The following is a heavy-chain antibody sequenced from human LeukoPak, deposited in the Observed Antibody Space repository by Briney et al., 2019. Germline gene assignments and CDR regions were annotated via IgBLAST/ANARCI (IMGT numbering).Heavy chain of an antibody. Sequence: GGSLRLSCAASGFTFSSYGMHWVRQAPGKGLEWVAVIWYDGSNKYYADSVKGRFTIFRDNSKNTLYLQMNSLRAEDTAVYYCARDYGITIFGVAYYYGMDVWGQGTTVTVSS. J-gene: IGHJ6*02. CDR2: IWYDGSNK. CDR1: GFTFSSYG. V-gene: IGHV3-33*01. CDR3: ARDYGITIFGVAYYYGMDV. D-gene: IGHD3-3*01.